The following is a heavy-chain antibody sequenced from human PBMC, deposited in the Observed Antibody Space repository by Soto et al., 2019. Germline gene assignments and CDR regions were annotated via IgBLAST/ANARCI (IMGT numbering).Heavy chain of an antibody. CDR1: GGTFSSYT. Sequence: GASVKVSCKASGGTFSSYTISWVRQAPGQGLEWMGRIIPILGIANYAQKFQGRVTITADKSTSTAYMELSSLRSEDTAVYYCARELDSYYDFWSGLTRPWGQGTLVTVSS. CDR2: IIPILGIA. V-gene: IGHV1-69*04. D-gene: IGHD3-3*01. CDR3: ARELDSYYDFWSGLTRP. J-gene: IGHJ5*02.